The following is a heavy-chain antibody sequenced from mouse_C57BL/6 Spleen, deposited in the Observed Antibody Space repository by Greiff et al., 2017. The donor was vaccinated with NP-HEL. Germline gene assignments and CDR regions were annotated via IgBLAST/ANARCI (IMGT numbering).Heavy chain of an antibody. Sequence: EVQVVESGGGLVKPGGSLKLSCAASGFTFSDYGMHWVRQAPEKGLEWVAYIGSGSSSIYYADTVKGRFTISRDNAKNTLFLQMTSLRSEDTAMYYCARNYWFAYWGQGTLVTVSA. J-gene: IGHJ3*01. CDR3: ARNYWFAY. CDR1: GFTFSDYG. V-gene: IGHV5-17*01. CDR2: IGSGSSSI. D-gene: IGHD1-3*01.